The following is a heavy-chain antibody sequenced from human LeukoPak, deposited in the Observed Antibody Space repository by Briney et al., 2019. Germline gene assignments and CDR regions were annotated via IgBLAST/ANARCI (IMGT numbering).Heavy chain of an antibody. J-gene: IGHJ5*02. D-gene: IGHD3-22*01. CDR1: GYTFTSYG. V-gene: IGHV1-18*01. Sequence: ASVKVSGKASGYTFTSYGISWVRQAPGQGLEWMGWISAYTGNTNYARKLQGRVTMTTDTSTSTAYMELRSLRSDDTAVYYCARDQGYYDSSGYYYSNWFDPWGQGTLVTVSS. CDR3: ARDQGYYDSSGYYYSNWFDP. CDR2: ISAYTGNT.